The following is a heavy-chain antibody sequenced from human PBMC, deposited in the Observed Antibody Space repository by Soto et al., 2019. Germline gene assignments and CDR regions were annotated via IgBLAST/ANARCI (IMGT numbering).Heavy chain of an antibody. CDR3: ARAARITIFGVVIKYHYYGMDV. V-gene: IGHV1-69*06. J-gene: IGHJ6*02. Sequence: GASVKVSCKASGGTFSSYAISWVRQAPGQGLEWMGGIIPIFGTANYAQKFQGRVTITADKSTSTAYMELSSLRSEDTAVYYCARAARITIFGVVIKYHYYGMDVRGQGTTVTLS. CDR1: GGTFSSYA. D-gene: IGHD3-3*01. CDR2: IIPIFGTA.